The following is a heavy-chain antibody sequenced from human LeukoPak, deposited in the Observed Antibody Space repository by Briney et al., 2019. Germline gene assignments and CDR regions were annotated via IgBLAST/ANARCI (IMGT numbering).Heavy chain of an antibody. CDR2: INEDGSEI. D-gene: IGHD3-10*01. CDR1: GFPFSGYW. J-gene: IGHJ3*02. Sequence: PGGSLSLSCAVSGFPFSGYWMGWVRQAAANGLEWVATINEDGSEIYYVDSVKGRFTVSRDNAKNSLSLQMNSLRAEDTTLYYCARGFDGRSAFDIWGQGTMVTVSS. V-gene: IGHV3-7*01. CDR3: ARGFDGRSAFDI.